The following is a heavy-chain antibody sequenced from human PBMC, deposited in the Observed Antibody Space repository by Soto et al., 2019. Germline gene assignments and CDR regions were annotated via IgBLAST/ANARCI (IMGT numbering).Heavy chain of an antibody. D-gene: IGHD4-17*01. CDR2: ISSSSTTI. V-gene: IGHV3-21*01. CDR3: TRDRRLYGDHDDFDY. Sequence: EVQLVESGGGLVKPGGSLRLSCAASGFTLINYNMNWVRQAPGKGLEWVSSISSSSTTIYYADSVKGRFTISRDNAKNSLYLQMTSLRAGDTAVYYCTRDRRLYGDHDDFDYWGQGTLVTVSS. CDR1: GFTLINYN. J-gene: IGHJ4*02.